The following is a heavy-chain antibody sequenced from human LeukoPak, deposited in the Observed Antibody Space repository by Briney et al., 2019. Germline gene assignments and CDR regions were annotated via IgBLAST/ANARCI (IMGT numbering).Heavy chain of an antibody. CDR3: ARTQWLAPNYYFDY. V-gene: IGHV4-34*01. CDR1: GGSFSGYC. D-gene: IGHD6-19*01. CDR2: INHSGST. Sequence: SETLSLTCAVYGGSFSGYCWSWIRQPPGEGLEWIGEINHSGSTNYNPSLKSRVTISVDTSKNQFSLKLSSVTAADTAVYYCARTQWLAPNYYFDYWGQGTLVTVSS. J-gene: IGHJ4*02.